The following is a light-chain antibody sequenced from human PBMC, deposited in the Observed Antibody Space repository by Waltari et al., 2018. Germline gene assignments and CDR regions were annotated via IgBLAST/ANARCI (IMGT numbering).Light chain of an antibody. V-gene: IGKV3-20*01. CDR2: GTS. CDR3: QQYDGSVLT. Sequence: VVLTQSPDSLSLSLGERATISCRASQSVSSISLVWHQQKPGQAPRLVIYGTSNRATGFPDRFSGSGSGTDFTLTISRLEPEDFAMYYCQQYDGSVLTFGGGTKVEL. CDR1: QSVSSIS. J-gene: IGKJ4*01.